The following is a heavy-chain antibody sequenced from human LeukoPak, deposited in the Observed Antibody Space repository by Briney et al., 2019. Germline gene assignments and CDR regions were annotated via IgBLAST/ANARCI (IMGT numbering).Heavy chain of an antibody. CDR2: IIPIFGIA. V-gene: IGHV1-69*04. CDR1: GGTFSSYA. J-gene: IGHJ6*02. Sequence: SVKVSCKASGGTFSSYAISWVRQAPGQGLEWMGRIIPIFGIANYAQKFQGRVTITADKPTSTAYMELSSLRSEDTAVYCCARGPYCSSTSCYYYYYGMDVWGQGTTVTVSS. D-gene: IGHD2-2*01. CDR3: ARGPYCSSTSCYYYYYGMDV.